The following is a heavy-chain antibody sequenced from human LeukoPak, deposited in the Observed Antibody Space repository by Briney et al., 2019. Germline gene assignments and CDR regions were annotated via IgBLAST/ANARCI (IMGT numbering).Heavy chain of an antibody. CDR1: GYTFTSYT. J-gene: IGHJ4*02. D-gene: IGHD1-1*01. Sequence: ASVKVSCKASGYTFTSYTISWVRQAPGQGLEWMGGIIPIFGTANYAQKFQGRVTITADESTSTAYMELSSLRSEDTAVYYCARDLTTGTTPLGYWGQGTLVTVSS. CDR2: IIPIFGTA. V-gene: IGHV1-69*13. CDR3: ARDLTTGTTPLGY.